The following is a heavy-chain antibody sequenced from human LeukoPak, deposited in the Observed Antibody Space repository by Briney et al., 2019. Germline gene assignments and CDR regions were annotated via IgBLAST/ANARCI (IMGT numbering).Heavy chain of an antibody. CDR1: GYCFTSYW. CDR2: IYPGDSDT. V-gene: IGHV5-51*01. Sequence: GEPLKISCKGSGYCFTSYWIGWVRQMPGKGLEWIGIIYPGDSDTRYSPSFQGQVTISADKSISTAFLQWSSLKASDTAMYYCASSSSWFNDYYFHSMDVWGQGTTVTVSS. J-gene: IGHJ6*02. D-gene: IGHD6-13*01. CDR3: ASSSSWFNDYYFHSMDV.